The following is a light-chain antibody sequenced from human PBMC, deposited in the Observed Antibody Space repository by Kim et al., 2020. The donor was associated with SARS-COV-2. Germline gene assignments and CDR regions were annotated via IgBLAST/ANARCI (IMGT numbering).Light chain of an antibody. CDR1: QNIGSW. Sequence: SAYVGDRVNIACRASQNIGSWLGWYQQKPGKAPKLLIYKASTLENGVPSRFSGSGSGTEFTLTISSLQPDDFASYYCQQYNSLWTFGQGTKVDIK. CDR3: QQYNSLWT. CDR2: KAS. J-gene: IGKJ1*01. V-gene: IGKV1-5*03.